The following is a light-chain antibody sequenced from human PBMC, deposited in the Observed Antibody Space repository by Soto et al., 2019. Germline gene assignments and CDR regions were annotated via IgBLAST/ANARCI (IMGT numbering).Light chain of an antibody. J-gene: IGKJ3*01. CDR2: AAS. CDR3: QKYNSVPYT. V-gene: IGKV1-27*01. CDR1: QGISNY. Sequence: DIQMTQSPSSLSASVGDRVTITCRASQGISNYLVWYQQKPGKVPKLLIYAASTLQSGVPSRFSGSGSGTDFTLTISSLQPEDVEIYYCQKYNSVPYTFGPGNKVDIK.